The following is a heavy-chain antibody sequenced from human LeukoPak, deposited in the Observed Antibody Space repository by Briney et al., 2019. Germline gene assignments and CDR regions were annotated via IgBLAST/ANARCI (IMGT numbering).Heavy chain of an antibody. CDR1: AFTFSSYV. CDR3: AKGPQVGSGYHPDS. J-gene: IGHJ4*02. Sequence: GGSVRLSCAASAFTFSSYVMSWVRQAPGKGLEWVSTTSSSGANTDYADSVKGRFTISRDNSKNTLYLQMNSLRAEDTAVYYCAKGPQVGSGYHPDSWGQGTLVTVSS. V-gene: IGHV3-23*01. CDR2: TSSSGANT. D-gene: IGHD3-22*01.